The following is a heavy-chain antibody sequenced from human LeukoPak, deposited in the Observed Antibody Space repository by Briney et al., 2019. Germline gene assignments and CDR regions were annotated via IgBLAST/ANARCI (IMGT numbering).Heavy chain of an antibody. Sequence: GGSLRLSCAASGFTFSSYAMHWVRQAPGKGLEWVAVISYDGSNKYYADSVKGRFTISRDNSKNTLYLQMNSLRAEDTAVYYCASRSMADPWYFDYWGQGTLVTVSS. CDR2: ISYDGSNK. CDR3: ASRSMADPWYFDY. D-gene: IGHD6-6*01. V-gene: IGHV3-30-3*01. CDR1: GFTFSSYA. J-gene: IGHJ4*02.